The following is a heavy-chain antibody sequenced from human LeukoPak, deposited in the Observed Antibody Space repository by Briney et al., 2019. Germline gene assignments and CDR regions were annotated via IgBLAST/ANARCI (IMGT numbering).Heavy chain of an antibody. V-gene: IGHV3-23*01. J-gene: IGHJ4*02. CDR1: GFTFTSYS. CDR3: ARGPTRANSTDY. D-gene: IGHD2/OR15-2a*01. Sequence: GGSLRLSCAASGFTFTSYSMNWVRQAPGKGLEWVSTISGGGGSTYYADSVKGRFTISRDNSKNTLYLQMNSLRAEDTAVYYCARGPTRANSTDYWGQGALVTVSS. CDR2: ISGGGGST.